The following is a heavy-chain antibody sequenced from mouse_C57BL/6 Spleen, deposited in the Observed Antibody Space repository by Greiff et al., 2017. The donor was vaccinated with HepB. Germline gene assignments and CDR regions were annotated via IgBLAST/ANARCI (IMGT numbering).Heavy chain of an antibody. CDR1: GFTFSSYT. D-gene: IGHD1-1*01. CDR3: ARHYYGSVDY. J-gene: IGHJ2*01. Sequence: EVQGVESGGGLVKPGGSLKLSCAASGFTFSSYTMSWVRQTPEKRLEWVATISGGGGNTYYPDSVKGRFTISRDNAKNTLYLQMSSLRSEDTALYYGARHYYGSVDYWGQGTTLTVSS. CDR2: ISGGGGNT. V-gene: IGHV5-9*01.